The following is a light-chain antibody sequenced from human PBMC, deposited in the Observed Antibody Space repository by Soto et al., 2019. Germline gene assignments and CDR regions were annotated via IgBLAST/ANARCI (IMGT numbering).Light chain of an antibody. Sequence: DIQMTQSPSTLSASVGDRVTITCRASQSIFNWLAWYQQKPGKAPNLLIYDASTLENGVPSRFSGSASGTDFTLTISSLQPYDFATYYCQQYNSYSPRTFGQGTKVDIK. V-gene: IGKV1-5*01. CDR1: QSIFNW. J-gene: IGKJ1*01. CDR3: QQYNSYSPRT. CDR2: DAS.